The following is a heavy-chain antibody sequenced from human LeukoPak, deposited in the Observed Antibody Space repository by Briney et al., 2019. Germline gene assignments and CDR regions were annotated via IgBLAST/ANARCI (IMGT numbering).Heavy chain of an antibody. J-gene: IGHJ4*02. CDR3: ARDSGRNTIDY. V-gene: IGHV4-4*07. Sequence: PSETLPLTCTVSGGSISSYYWSWIRQPAGKALEWIGRIYTSGSTNYNPSLKSRVTMSVDTSKNQFPLKLSSVTAADTAVYYCARDSGRNTIDYWGQGTLVTVSS. CDR2: IYTSGST. D-gene: IGHD2-15*01. CDR1: GGSISSYY.